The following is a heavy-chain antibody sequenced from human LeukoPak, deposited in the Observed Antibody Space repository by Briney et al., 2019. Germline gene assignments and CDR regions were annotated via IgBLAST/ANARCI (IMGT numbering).Heavy chain of an antibody. CDR3: ARGRGWYPIFDY. CDR2: INHSGST. V-gene: IGHV4-34*01. D-gene: IGHD6-19*01. CDR1: GGSFSGYY. Sequence: PSETLPLTCAVYGGSFSGYYWSWIRQPPGKGLEWIGEINHSGSTNYNPSLKSRVTISVDTSKNQFSLKLSSVTAADTAVYYCARGRGWYPIFDYWGQGTLVTVSS. J-gene: IGHJ4*02.